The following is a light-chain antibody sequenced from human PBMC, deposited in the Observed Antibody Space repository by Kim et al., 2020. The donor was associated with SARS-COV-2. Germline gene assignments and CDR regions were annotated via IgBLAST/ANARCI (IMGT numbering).Light chain of an antibody. V-gene: IGLV2-23*02. CDR3: CSYASSRKV. J-gene: IGLJ3*02. Sequence: QSALTQPASVSGSPGQSITISCTGTSSDIGSYDFVSWYQQHPGKGPKLILYAVTERPSGISNRFSSSKSGNTASLTISGLQPEDEADYYCCSYASSRKVFGGGTKVTVL. CDR1: SSDIGSYDF. CDR2: AVT.